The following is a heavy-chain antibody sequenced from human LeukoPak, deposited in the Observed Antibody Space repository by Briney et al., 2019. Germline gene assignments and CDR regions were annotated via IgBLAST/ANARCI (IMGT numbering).Heavy chain of an antibody. D-gene: IGHD3-16*01. CDR1: GFTFGSYW. J-gene: IGHJ4*02. Sequence: GGSLRLSCAASGFTFGSYWMTWMRQTPGKGLEWVANIKTDGSETYYLDSVKGRFTVSRDNAKNSLFLQMNSPRAEDTAIYYCVRDYVWGTSESDYWGQGILVTVSS. CDR2: IKTDGSET. V-gene: IGHV3-7*01. CDR3: VRDYVWGTSESDY.